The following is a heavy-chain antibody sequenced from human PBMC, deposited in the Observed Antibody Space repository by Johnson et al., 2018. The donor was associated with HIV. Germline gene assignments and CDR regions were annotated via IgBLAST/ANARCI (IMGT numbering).Heavy chain of an antibody. CDR3: ARGSQEMVTIWNAFDI. J-gene: IGHJ3*02. Sequence: EVQLVESGGGLVQPGGSLRLSCAASGFTVSNNYINWVRQAPGKGLEWVSVIYSGDTTFYADSVKGRFTLSRDSSKNTLYLQMNSLRAEDTAVYYCARGSQEMVTIWNAFDIWGQGTVVTVSS. D-gene: IGHD5-24*01. CDR1: GFTVSNNY. V-gene: IGHV3-66*01. CDR2: IYSGDTT.